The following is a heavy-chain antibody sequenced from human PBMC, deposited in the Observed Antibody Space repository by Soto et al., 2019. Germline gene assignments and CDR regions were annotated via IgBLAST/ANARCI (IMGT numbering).Heavy chain of an antibody. Sequence: QVQLVQSGAEVTKPGSSVKVSCKASGGTLSSYAISWVRQAPGQGLEWLGGIISIFGTANHAQKFQDRVTITADEAASTVYMELSSLRSDDTAVYSCARGPPLEGHNEYYYYDYGLHVWGQGTTGTVSS. J-gene: IGHJ6*02. CDR2: IISIFGTA. CDR3: ARGPPLEGHNEYYYYDYGLHV. CDR1: GGTLSSYA. V-gene: IGHV1-69*01.